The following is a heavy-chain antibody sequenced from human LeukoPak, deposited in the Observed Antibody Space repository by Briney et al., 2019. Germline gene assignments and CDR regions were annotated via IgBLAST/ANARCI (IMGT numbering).Heavy chain of an antibody. V-gene: IGHV1-18*04. CDR1: GYTFTNHG. CDR2: ISAYNGNT. CDR3: ARGYCTGGSCYFLDY. Sequence: ASVKVSCKASGYTFTNHGISWVRQAPGQGLEWMGWISAYNGNTNYAQKLQGRVTMTTDTSTGTAHMELRSLRSDDTAVYYCARGYCTGGSCYFLDYWGQGTLVTVSS. J-gene: IGHJ4*02. D-gene: IGHD2-15*01.